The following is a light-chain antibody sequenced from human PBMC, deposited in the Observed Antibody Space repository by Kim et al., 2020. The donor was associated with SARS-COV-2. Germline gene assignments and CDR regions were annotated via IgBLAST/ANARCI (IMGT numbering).Light chain of an antibody. CDR3: AAWDDTTNSYV. CDR1: SSNIGRDY. Sequence: QSALTQPPSASGTPGQRVTISCSGGSSNIGRDYVYWYQQLPGTTPKLLIYKTFQRPSGVPDRFSGSKSGTSASLTISGLRSEDEADYYCAAWDDTTNSYVFGPGTKVTVL. J-gene: IGLJ1*01. V-gene: IGLV1-47*01. CDR2: KTF.